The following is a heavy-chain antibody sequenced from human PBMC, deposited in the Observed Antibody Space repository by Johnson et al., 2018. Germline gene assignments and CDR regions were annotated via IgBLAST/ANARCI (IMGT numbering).Heavy chain of an antibody. CDR2: ISSGSSYI. CDR1: GFSFSDFS. J-gene: IGHJ3*02. V-gene: IGHV3-21*01. D-gene: IGHD4-17*01. CDR3: ARWGYGDYGGFDI. Sequence: VQLVQSGGALLKPGGSLRLSCAASGFSFSDFSMNWVRQAPGKGLEWVSSISSGSSYIYYGNSVKGRFTISRDNAKNSLYLQMNNLRAEDTAVYYWARWGYGDYGGFDIWGRGTMVTVAS.